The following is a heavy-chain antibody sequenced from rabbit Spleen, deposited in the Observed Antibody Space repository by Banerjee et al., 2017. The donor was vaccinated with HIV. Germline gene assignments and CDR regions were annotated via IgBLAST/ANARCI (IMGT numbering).Heavy chain of an antibody. Sequence: QERLEESGGGLVKPEGSLTLTCTASGFSFSNIDVMCWGRQAPGEGLQWIACINAVTGKAVYASYAKGRCTFSKASSAPVTLQMSGLTGADTATYFCARDVIGVIGWNFGSWGPGTLGTV. CDR2: INAVTGKA. V-gene: IGHV1S45*01. D-gene: IGHD1-1*01. CDR3: ARDVIGVIGWNFGS. J-gene: IGHJ4*01. CDR1: GFSFSNIDV.